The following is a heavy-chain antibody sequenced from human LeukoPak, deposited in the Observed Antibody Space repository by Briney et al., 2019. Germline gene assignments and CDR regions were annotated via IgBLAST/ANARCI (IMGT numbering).Heavy chain of an antibody. Sequence: PGRSLRLSCAASGFTFSSYAMHWVRQAPGKGLEWVAVISYDGSNKYYADSVKGRFTISRDNSKNTLYLQMNSLRAEDTAVYYCARDSTGSSSWYYYYGMDVWGQGTTVTVSS. CDR2: ISYDGSNK. J-gene: IGHJ6*02. V-gene: IGHV3-30*04. CDR3: ARDSTGSSSWYYYYGMDV. D-gene: IGHD6-13*01. CDR1: GFTFSSYA.